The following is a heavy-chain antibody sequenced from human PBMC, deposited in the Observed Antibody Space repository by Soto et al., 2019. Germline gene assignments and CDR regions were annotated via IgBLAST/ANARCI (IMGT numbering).Heavy chain of an antibody. Sequence: SETLSLTCTVSGGSISSSSYYWGWIRQPPGKGLEWIGNIYYSGSTYYNPSLKSRVIISVDTSKNQFSLKLSSVTAADTAVYYCARRRETWFDPWGQGTLVTVSS. CDR2: IYYSGST. V-gene: IGHV4-39*01. J-gene: IGHJ5*02. CDR3: ARRRETWFDP. CDR1: GGSISSSSYY.